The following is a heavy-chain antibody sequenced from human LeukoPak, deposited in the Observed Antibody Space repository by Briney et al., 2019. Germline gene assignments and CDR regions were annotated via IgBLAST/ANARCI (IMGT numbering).Heavy chain of an antibody. D-gene: IGHD6-6*01. CDR2: ISSSGSIM. CDR1: GFSFSSYE. V-gene: IGHV3-48*03. Sequence: GGSLRLSCAASGFSFSSYEMNWVRQAPGKGLEWVSYISSSGSIMYSADSVKGRFTISRDDAKNSLYLQMNSLRAEDTAIYYCSGQYSSSSVVDYWGQGTLVTVSS. J-gene: IGHJ4*02. CDR3: SGQYSSSSVVDY.